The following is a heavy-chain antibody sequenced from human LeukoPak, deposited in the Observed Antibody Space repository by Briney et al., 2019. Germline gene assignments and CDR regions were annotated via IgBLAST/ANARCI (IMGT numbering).Heavy chain of an antibody. Sequence: ASVKVSCKASGSTFTSDYMNWVRQAPGQGLEWMGIVHSSGGVIKYAQEFQDRVTVTRDPSTSTIYMELSSLRSADTAVYYCAGSSHQRNWFDPWGQGTLVIVSS. V-gene: IGHV1-46*01. J-gene: IGHJ5*02. CDR2: VHSSGGVI. D-gene: IGHD1-26*01. CDR3: AGSSHQRNWFDP. CDR1: GSTFTSDY.